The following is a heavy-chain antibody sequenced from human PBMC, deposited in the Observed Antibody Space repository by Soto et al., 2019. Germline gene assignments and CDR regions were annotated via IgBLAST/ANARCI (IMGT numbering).Heavy chain of an antibody. CDR1: GFSLTNGRMD. CDR3: ARMIAATYSHYYAMDV. J-gene: IGHJ6*02. Sequence: QVTLKESGPVLVKPTETITLTCTISGFSLTNGRMDVSWIRQSPGKALEWLAHIFSDAERSYSTSMQTRLTISTDTSGTQVVLTMTNMDPVDTGTYYCARMIAATYSHYYAMDVWGQGTTVTVSS. V-gene: IGHV2-26*03. CDR2: IFSDAER. D-gene: IGHD2-15*01.